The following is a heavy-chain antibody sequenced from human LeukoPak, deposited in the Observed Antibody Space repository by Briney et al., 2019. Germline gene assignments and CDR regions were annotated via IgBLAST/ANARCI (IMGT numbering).Heavy chain of an antibody. V-gene: IGHV3-23*01. CDR1: GFTFSTFA. J-gene: IGHJ4*02. Sequence: PGGSLRLSCAASGFTFSTFAMIWVRQPPGKGLEWVSSIFPSGGEIHYADSVRGRFTISRDNSKNTLYLQMNSLRADDTAVYYCAKDLMPRRRESWTPIPAAGPQPPEYWGQGTLVTVSS. CDR3: AKDLMPRRRESWTPIPAAGPQPPEY. CDR2: IFPSGGEI. D-gene: IGHD6-13*01.